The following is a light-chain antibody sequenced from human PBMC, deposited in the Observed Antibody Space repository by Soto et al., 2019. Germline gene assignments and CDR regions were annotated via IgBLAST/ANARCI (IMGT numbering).Light chain of an antibody. J-gene: IGLJ1*01. CDR1: SSNIESNT. CDR2: SNY. CDR3: AAWDDILNGYV. V-gene: IGLV1-44*01. Sequence: QSVLSQPPSASGTPGQSVTISCSGSSSNIESNTVTWYQQLPGTAPKLVIYSNYDRPSGVPDRFSGSTSGTSASLVIRGLQYEDEAEYYCAAWDDILNGYVFGGGTKVTVL.